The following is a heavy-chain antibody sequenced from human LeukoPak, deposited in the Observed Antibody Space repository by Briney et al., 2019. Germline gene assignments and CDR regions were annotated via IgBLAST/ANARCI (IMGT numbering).Heavy chain of an antibody. CDR1: GFTFSSYD. CDR3: ARGLYGSGSFPDY. Sequence: PGGSLRLSCAASGFTFSSYDMHWVRQATGKGLECVSAIGTAGDTYYPGSVQGRFTISRENAKNSLYLQMSSLRAGDTAVYYCARGLYGSGSFPDYWGQGTLVTVSS. D-gene: IGHD3-10*01. V-gene: IGHV3-13*01. J-gene: IGHJ4*02. CDR2: IGTAGDT.